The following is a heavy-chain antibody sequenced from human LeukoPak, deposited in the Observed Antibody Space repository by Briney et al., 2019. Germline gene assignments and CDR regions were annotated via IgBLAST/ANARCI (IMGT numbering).Heavy chain of an antibody. D-gene: IGHD3-10*01. J-gene: IGHJ5*02. CDR3: ARRVRRRITMVRGVSERFDP. CDR2: INHSGST. CDR1: GGSFSGYY. Sequence: PSETLSLTCAVYGGSFSGYYWSWIRQPPGKGLEWIGEINHSGSTNYNPSLKSRVTISVDTSKNQFSLKLSSVTAADTAVYYCARRVRRRITMVRGVSERFDPWGQGTLVTVSS. V-gene: IGHV4-34*01.